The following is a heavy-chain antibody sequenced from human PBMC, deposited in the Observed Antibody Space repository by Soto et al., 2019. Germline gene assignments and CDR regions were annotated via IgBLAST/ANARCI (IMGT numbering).Heavy chain of an antibody. CDR2: IWYDGSNK. CDR1: GFTFSSYG. CDR3: ARGPPYKTFIVGATDY. V-gene: IGHV3-33*01. J-gene: IGHJ4*02. Sequence: GGSLRLSCAASGFTFSSYGMHWVRQAPGKGLEWVAVIWYDGSNKYYADSVKGRFTISRDNSKNTLYLQMNSLRAEDTAVYYCARGPPYKTFIVGATDYWGQGTLVTVSS. D-gene: IGHD1-26*01.